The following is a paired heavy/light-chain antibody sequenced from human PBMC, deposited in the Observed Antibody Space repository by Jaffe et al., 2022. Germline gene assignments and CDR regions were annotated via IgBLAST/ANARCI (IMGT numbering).Light chain of an antibody. J-gene: IGKJ4*01. CDR1: QSVLYNSNNKNY. V-gene: IGKV4-1*01. Sequence: DIVMTQSPDSLAVSLGERATINCKSSQSVLYNSNNKNYLAWYQQKPGQPPKLLIYWASTRESGVPDRFSGSGSGTDFTLTISSLQAEDVAVYYCQQYYSTPLTFGGGTKVEIK. CDR2: WAS. CDR3: QQYYSTPLT.
Heavy chain of an antibody. Sequence: EVQLLESGGGLVQPGGSLRLPCAASGFTFSSYAMSWVRQATGKGLEWVSSISGSGGRTYYADSVKGRFTISRDNSKNTLYLLMNSLRAEDTAVYYCAKDFARWGDCSGGSCYPWDYWGQGTLVTVSS. CDR2: ISGSGGRT. D-gene: IGHD2-15*01. V-gene: IGHV3-23*01. CDR3: AKDFARWGDCSGGSCYPWDY. J-gene: IGHJ4*02. CDR1: GFTFSSYA.